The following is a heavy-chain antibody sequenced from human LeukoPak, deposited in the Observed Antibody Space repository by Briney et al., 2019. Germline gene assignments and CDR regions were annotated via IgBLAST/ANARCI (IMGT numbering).Heavy chain of an antibody. V-gene: IGHV3-7*01. CDR1: GFTFSSYG. Sequence: PGGTLRLSCVGSGFTFSSYGMSWVRQAPGKGLEWVGNIQPDGSEQYPVDSVKGRFTISRDNAGNSLFLQMNSLRVEDTAVYYCASQSYARFDPWGQGTLVTVSS. J-gene: IGHJ5*02. CDR2: IQPDGSEQ. D-gene: IGHD3-16*01. CDR3: ASQSYARFDP.